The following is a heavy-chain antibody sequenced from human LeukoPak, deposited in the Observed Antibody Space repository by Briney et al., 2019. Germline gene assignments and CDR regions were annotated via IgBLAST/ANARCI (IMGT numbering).Heavy chain of an antibody. CDR3: ARCPKLALVATIRAYYYYYGMDV. D-gene: IGHD5-12*01. J-gene: IGHJ6*02. Sequence: GSLRLSCAASGFTFSNAWMNWVRQPPGKGLEWIGEINHSGSTNYNPSLKSRVTISVDTSKNQFSLKLSSVTAADTAVYYCARCPKLALVATIRAYYYYYGMDVWGQGTTVTVSS. V-gene: IGHV4-34*01. CDR2: INHSGST. CDR1: GFTFSNAW.